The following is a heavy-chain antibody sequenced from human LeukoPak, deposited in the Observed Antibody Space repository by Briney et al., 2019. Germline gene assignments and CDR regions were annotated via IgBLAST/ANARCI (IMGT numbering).Heavy chain of an antibody. CDR1: GFTFSSYA. V-gene: IGHV3-23*01. CDR3: AKSHYYGDWYFDL. D-gene: IGHD3-10*01. J-gene: IGHJ2*01. Sequence: GGSLRLSCAASGFTFSSYAMTWVRQAPGKGLEWVSTISGSGDNTYYADSVKGRFTISRDNSKNTLYLQMNSLRAEDTAVYYCAKSHYYGDWYFDLWGRGTLVIVSS. CDR2: ISGSGDNT.